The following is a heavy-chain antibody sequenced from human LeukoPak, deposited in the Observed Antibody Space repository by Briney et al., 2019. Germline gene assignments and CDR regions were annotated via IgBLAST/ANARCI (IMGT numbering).Heavy chain of an antibody. Sequence: ASVKVSCKASGYTFTSYDINWVRQATGQGLEWMGWMNPKSGNTGYAQKFQGRVTMTRNTSISTAYMELSSLRSEDTAMYYCARSGSAMVRGVLFYMDVWGKGTTVTVSS. V-gene: IGHV1-8*01. J-gene: IGHJ6*03. CDR3: ARSGSAMVRGVLFYMDV. D-gene: IGHD3-10*01. CDR1: GYTFTSYD. CDR2: MNPKSGNT.